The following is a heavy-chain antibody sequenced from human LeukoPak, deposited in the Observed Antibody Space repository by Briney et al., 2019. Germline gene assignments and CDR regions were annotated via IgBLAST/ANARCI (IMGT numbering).Heavy chain of an antibody. CDR3: ARLWRPHDYDNWFDH. J-gene: IGHJ5*02. CDR2: TYDGGRG. V-gene: IGHV4-59*13. D-gene: IGHD4-17*01. Sequence: KPSETLSLTCTVSGGYISSSFWTWIRQAPGKGLELIGFTYDGGRGNYKPSLRSRVDISLDTSNNRYSLRLTSVTAADTGVYYCARLWRPHDYDNWFDHWGQGILVTVSS. CDR1: GGYISSSF.